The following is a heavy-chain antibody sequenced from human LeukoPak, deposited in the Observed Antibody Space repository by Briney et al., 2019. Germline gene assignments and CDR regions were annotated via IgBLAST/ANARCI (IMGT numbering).Heavy chain of an antibody. D-gene: IGHD3-3*01. J-gene: IGHJ4*02. Sequence: ASVKVSCKASGYTFTGYYMHWVRQAPGQGLEWMGWINPNSGGTNYAQKFQGRVTMTRDTSISTAYMELSRLRSDDTAVYYCARAPWSGYSVFDYWGQGTLVTVSP. CDR3: ARAPWSGYSVFDY. V-gene: IGHV1-2*02. CDR2: INPNSGGT. CDR1: GYTFTGYY.